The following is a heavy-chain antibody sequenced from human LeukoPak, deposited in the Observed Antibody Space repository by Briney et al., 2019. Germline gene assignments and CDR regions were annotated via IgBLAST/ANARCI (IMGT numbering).Heavy chain of an antibody. CDR3: AKDPLSTPEYYFDY. V-gene: IGHV3-23*01. CDR1: GFTFSSYA. J-gene: IGHJ4*02. Sequence: GGSLRLSCAASGFTFSSYAMSWVRQAPGKGLEWVSAISGSGGSTYYADSVKGRFTIPRDNSKNTLYLQMNSLRAEDTAVYYCAKDPLSTPEYYFDYWGQGTLVTVSS. CDR2: ISGSGGST.